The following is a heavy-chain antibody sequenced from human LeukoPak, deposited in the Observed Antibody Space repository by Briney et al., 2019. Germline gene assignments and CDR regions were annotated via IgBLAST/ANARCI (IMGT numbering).Heavy chain of an antibody. Sequence: GASVKVSCKVSGYTLTGYYMHWVRQAPGQGLEWMGWINPNSGGTNYAQKFQGRVTMTRDTSISTAYMELSRLRSDDTAVYYCARGTRGITMIVVVNPFDYWGQGTLVTISS. J-gene: IGHJ4*02. D-gene: IGHD3-22*01. CDR1: GYTLTGYY. CDR2: INPNSGGT. CDR3: ARGTRGITMIVVVNPFDY. V-gene: IGHV1-2*02.